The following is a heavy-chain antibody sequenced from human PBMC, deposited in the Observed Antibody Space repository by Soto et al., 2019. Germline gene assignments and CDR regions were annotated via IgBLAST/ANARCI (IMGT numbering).Heavy chain of an antibody. J-gene: IGHJ4*02. CDR2: FSGSGDDT. CDR1: GFTLRTNG. D-gene: IGHD4-17*01. CDR3: AGHGGYSY. Sequence: GGFLRLSCAATGFTLRTNGMSWVRQAPGKGLEWVSSFSGSGDDTWYADSLKGRFTISRDNSKNTVYLQMNSLRAEDTALYYCAGHGGYSYLGQGTLVTVSS. V-gene: IGHV3-23*01.